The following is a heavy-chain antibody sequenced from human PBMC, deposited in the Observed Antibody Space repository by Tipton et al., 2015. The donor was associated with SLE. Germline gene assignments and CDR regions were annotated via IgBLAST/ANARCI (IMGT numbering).Heavy chain of an antibody. CDR2: VYYTGSA. V-gene: IGHV4-59*01. CDR3: ARDASGGYNWFDP. CDR1: GGSITSYH. D-gene: IGHD6-19*01. Sequence: TLSLTCSVSGGSITSYHWTWIRQSPGKGLEWIGNVYYTGSANYNPSPKSRLTISVDTSKNQFSLTLTSVTAADTAVYYCARDASGGYNWFDPWGQGTLVTVSS. J-gene: IGHJ5*02.